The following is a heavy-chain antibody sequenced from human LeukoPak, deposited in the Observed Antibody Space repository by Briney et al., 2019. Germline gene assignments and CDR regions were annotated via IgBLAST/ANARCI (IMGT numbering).Heavy chain of an antibody. CDR1: GFKFADAP. J-gene: IGHJ3*02. V-gene: IGHV3-43*01. CDR3: ARGRGYCSGGNCYGRAFDI. D-gene: IGHD2-15*01. CDR2: ITWDATDS. Sequence: GGSLRLSCTASGFKFADAPMHWVRQPPGKGLEWIALITWDATDSYYADSVKGRFTISRDDSKNTVYLQMNSLRVEDTAVYYCARGRGYCSGGNCYGRAFDIWGQGTMVTVSS.